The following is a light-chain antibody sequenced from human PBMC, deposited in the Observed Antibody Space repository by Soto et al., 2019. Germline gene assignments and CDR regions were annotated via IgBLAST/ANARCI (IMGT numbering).Light chain of an antibody. CDR2: EAS. CDR3: QQYDNLPRT. Sequence: DIQMTQSPSSLSASVGDRVTITCQASQDISNYLNWYQQKPGKAPKLLIYEASNLETGVPSRFSGSGSGTDFTFNISSLQPEDIATYYCQQYDNLPRTFGQGPKVEIK. V-gene: IGKV1-33*01. J-gene: IGKJ1*01. CDR1: QDISNY.